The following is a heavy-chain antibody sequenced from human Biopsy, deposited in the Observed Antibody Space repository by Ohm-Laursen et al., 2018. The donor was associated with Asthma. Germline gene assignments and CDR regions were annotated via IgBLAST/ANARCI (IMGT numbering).Heavy chain of an antibody. CDR3: ARTFHFWSPYHAEHYQL. V-gene: IGHV3-66*01. J-gene: IGHJ1*01. Sequence: GSLRLSCAALGFAVSRDYMFWVRQAPGKGLEWVSVIYSGGTSHTADSVRGRFTISRDYSKNTLYLQMHSLRAEDTAVYYCARTFHFWSPYHAEHYQLWGQGTLVTVSS. D-gene: IGHD3-3*02. CDR1: GFAVSRDY. CDR2: IYSGGTS.